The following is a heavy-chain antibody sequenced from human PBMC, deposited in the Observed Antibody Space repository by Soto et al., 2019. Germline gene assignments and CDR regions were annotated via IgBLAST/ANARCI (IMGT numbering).Heavy chain of an antibody. D-gene: IGHD2-15*01. Sequence: PSEPLSLTCTVSGGSISNYYWSWIRQPPGKGLEWVGYFYDSGTTKYNPSLKSRVTISIDTSKNQISLKMNSVTAADTAVYYCARVGSGGDSHNSFARWGQGARITVSS. V-gene: IGHV4-59*01. CDR1: GGSISNYY. CDR3: ARVGSGGDSHNSFAR. CDR2: FYDSGTT. J-gene: IGHJ5*02.